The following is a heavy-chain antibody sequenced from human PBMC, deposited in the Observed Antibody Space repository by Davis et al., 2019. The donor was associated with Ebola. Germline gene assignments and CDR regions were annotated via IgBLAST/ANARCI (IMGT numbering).Heavy chain of an antibody. V-gene: IGHV4-59*12. CDR1: GFTFSNAW. CDR2: IYYSGST. Sequence: MPGGSLRLSCAASGFTFSNAWMSWIRQPPGKGLEWIGYIYYSGSTNYNPSLKSRVTISVDTSKNQFSLKLSSVTAADTAVYYCTREPSAVAGDDYWGQGTLVTVSS. CDR3: TREPSAVAGDDY. J-gene: IGHJ4*02. D-gene: IGHD6-19*01.